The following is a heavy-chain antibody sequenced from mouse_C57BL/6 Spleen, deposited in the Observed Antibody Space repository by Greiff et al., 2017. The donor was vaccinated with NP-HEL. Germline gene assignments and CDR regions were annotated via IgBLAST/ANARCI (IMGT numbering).Heavy chain of an antibody. Sequence: EVKLMESGPGLVKPSQSLSLTCSVTGYSITSGYYWNWIRQFPGNKLEWMGYISYDGSNNYNPSLKNRISITRDTSKNQFFLKLNSVTTEDTATYYCARGGDYRFAYWGQGTLVTVSA. D-gene: IGHD2-13*01. CDR1: GYSITSGYY. V-gene: IGHV3-6*01. J-gene: IGHJ3*01. CDR2: ISYDGSN. CDR3: ARGGDYRFAY.